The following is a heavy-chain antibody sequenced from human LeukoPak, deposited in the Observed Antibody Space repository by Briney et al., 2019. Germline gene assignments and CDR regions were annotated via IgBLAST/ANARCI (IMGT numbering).Heavy chain of an antibody. D-gene: IGHD3-10*01. CDR3: ARDLMFRGETGAFDI. J-gene: IGHJ3*02. Sequence: GESLRLSCAASGFTFSSHFMNWVRQAPGKGLEWVSSISSSSGYIYYADSVRGRFTISRDNSKNTLYLHMNSLRTADTAIYYCARDLMFRGETGAFDIWGQGTMVTVSS. CDR2: ISSSSGYI. CDR1: GFTFSSHF. V-gene: IGHV3-21*01.